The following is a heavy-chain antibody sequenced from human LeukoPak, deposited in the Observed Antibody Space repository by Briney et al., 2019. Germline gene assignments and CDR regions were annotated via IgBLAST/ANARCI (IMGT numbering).Heavy chain of an antibody. J-gene: IGHJ5*02. Sequence: SVKVSCKASGGTFSSYAISWVRQAPGQGLEWMGRIIPILGIANYAQKFQGRVTITADKSTSTAYMELSSLRSEDTAVYYCARDQNYGDYKNGFDPWGQGTLVTVSS. CDR2: IIPILGIA. CDR1: GGTFSSYA. V-gene: IGHV1-69*04. D-gene: IGHD4-17*01. CDR3: ARDQNYGDYKNGFDP.